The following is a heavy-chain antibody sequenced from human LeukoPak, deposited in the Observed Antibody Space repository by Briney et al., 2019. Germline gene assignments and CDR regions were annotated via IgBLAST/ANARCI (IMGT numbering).Heavy chain of an antibody. CDR2: IYYAGNT. CDR1: GGSISSYSYY. D-gene: IGHD6-13*01. V-gene: IGHV4-39*01. Sequence: SETLSLTCTVSGGSISSYSYYWGWNRQAPGKGLEWIGSIYYAGNTYYNPSLKSRVTMFADTSKNQFSLKLSSVTAADTAVYYCATPGIAAAGTLNWGQGILVTVSS. J-gene: IGHJ4*02. CDR3: ATPGIAAAGTLN.